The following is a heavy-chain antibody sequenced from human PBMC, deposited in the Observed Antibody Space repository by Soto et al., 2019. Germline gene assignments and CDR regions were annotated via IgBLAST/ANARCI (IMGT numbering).Heavy chain of an antibody. Sequence: QVRLVQSGAEVKKPGASVMVSCKVYGHTLAELSMNWVRQAPGKGLEWMGGFDPGNGQKFYAQKFQGRVIMTGDTSTETAYMELSSLRSEDTAVYYCATDGNNGNNWFDPWGQGTQVTVSS. CDR3: ATDGNNGNNWFDP. CDR1: GHTLAELS. J-gene: IGHJ5*02. CDR2: FDPGNGQK. D-gene: IGHD1-20*01. V-gene: IGHV1-24*01.